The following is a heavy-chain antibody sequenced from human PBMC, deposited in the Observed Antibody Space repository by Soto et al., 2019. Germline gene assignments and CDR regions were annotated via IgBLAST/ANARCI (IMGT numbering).Heavy chain of an antibody. CDR2: ITEDESEK. Sequence: EVQLVESGGGLVQPGGSLRLSCAGSGFSFNNYWMTWVRQSPGKGLEWVASITEDESEKHYADSVKGRFAISRDNAKNSLYLQMNSLRAEDTALYYCATTVSGNSPLWGQGTLVTVSS. D-gene: IGHD1-1*01. V-gene: IGHV3-7*01. CDR3: ATTVSGNSPL. CDR1: GFSFNNYW. J-gene: IGHJ4*02.